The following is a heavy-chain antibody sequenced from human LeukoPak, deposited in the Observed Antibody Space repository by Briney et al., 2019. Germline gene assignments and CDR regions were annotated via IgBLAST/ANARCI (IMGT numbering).Heavy chain of an antibody. CDR1: GFTFSSYA. CDR3: ARSVEYYDFWSTYYNLEKYNWFDP. V-gene: IGHV3-30-3*01. D-gene: IGHD3-3*01. Sequence: GGSLRLSCAASGFTFSSYAMHWVRQAPGKGLEWAAVISYDGSNKYYADSVKGRFTISRDNSKNTLYLHMNSLRAEDTSVYYCARSVEYYDFWSTYYNLEKYNWFDPWGQGILVTVSS. CDR2: ISYDGSNK. J-gene: IGHJ5*02.